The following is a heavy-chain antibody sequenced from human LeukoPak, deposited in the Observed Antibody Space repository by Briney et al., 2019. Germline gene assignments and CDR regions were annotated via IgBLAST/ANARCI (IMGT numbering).Heavy chain of an antibody. D-gene: IGHD6-19*01. Sequence: PSETLSLTCNVSGASIRISNYFWGWIRQPPGKGLEWIGNIHYSGTTYYNPSLKSRVTISVDTSKNHFSLKLSSVTAADTAVYYCASGSGWIIEYWGQGTLVTVSS. J-gene: IGHJ4*02. CDR3: ASGSGWIIEY. CDR1: GASIRISNYF. V-gene: IGHV4-39*07. CDR2: IHYSGTT.